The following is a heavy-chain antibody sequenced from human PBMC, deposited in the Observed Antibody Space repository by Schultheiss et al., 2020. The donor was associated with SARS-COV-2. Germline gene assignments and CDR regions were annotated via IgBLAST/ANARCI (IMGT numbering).Heavy chain of an antibody. CDR2: IYYSGIT. CDR1: GGSISSSSYY. Sequence: SETLSLTCTVSGGSISSSSYYWGWIRQPPGKGLEWIGYIYYSGITNYNPSLKSRVTISVDKSKNQFSLKLNSVTAADTAVYYCARASFGNTVTIDRWGQGTLVTVSS. V-gene: IGHV4-61*05. J-gene: IGHJ5*02. CDR3: ARASFGNTVTIDR. D-gene: IGHD4-17*01.